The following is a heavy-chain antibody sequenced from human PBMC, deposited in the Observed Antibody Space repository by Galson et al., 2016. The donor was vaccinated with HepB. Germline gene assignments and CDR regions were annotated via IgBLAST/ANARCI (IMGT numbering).Heavy chain of an antibody. Sequence: SVKVSCKASGYTFTGYYMHWVRQAPGQGLEWMGWINPNSGGTNYAQKFQGWVTMTRDTSISTAYMELNRRRSDDTAVYYCARGGLILWFGELLYAQTAEDFDYWGQGTLVTVSS. V-gene: IGHV1-2*04. CDR3: ARGGLILWFGELLYAQTAEDFDY. D-gene: IGHD3-10*01. CDR2: INPNSGGT. J-gene: IGHJ4*02. CDR1: GYTFTGYY.